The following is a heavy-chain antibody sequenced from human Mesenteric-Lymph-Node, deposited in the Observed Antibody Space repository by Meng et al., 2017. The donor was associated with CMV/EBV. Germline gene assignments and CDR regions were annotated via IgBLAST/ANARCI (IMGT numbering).Heavy chain of an antibody. J-gene: IGHJ6*02. CDR3: ARDLVRWSRSSYYYYGMDV. V-gene: IGHV1-46*01. Sequence: ASVKVSCKASGYTFTTYGISWVRQAPGQGLEWMGIINPSGGSTSYAQKFQGRVTMTRDTSTSTVYMELSSLRSEDTAVYYCARDLVRWSRSSYYYYGMDVWGQGTTVTVSS. D-gene: IGHD3-10*01. CDR1: GYTFTTYG. CDR2: INPSGGST.